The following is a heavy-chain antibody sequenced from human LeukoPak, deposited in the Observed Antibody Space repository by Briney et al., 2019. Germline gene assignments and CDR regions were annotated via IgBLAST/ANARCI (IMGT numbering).Heavy chain of an antibody. CDR2: IFSSGST. CDR1: GGSISSYY. D-gene: IGHD1-7*01. CDR3: ARGFELVDRTFDY. V-gene: IGHV4-39*02. Sequence: SETLSLTCTVSGGSISSYYWGWIRQPSGKGLEWIGSIFSSGSTFFNPSLKSRVTISADTSKNQFSLNLSSVTAADTAVYYCARGFELVDRTFDYWGQGTLVTVSS. J-gene: IGHJ4*02.